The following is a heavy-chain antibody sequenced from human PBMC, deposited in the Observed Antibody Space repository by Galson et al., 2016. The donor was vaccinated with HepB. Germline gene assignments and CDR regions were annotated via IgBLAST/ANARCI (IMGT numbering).Heavy chain of an antibody. CDR1: GGSISSPSYY. J-gene: IGHJ5*02. V-gene: IGHV4-39*01. CDR3: ATTLWIGESPNWFDP. Sequence: SETLSLTCTVSGGSISSPSYYWSWIRQPPGKGLEWIGSMYYSGNTYDNPSLKSRVTLSVDMSKNQFSLKSTSVTAADTAVYYCATTLWIGESPNWFDPWGQGTLVTVSS. CDR2: MYYSGNT. D-gene: IGHD3-10*01.